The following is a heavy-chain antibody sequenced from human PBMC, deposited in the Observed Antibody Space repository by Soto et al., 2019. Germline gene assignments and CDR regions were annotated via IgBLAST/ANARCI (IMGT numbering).Heavy chain of an antibody. J-gene: IGHJ4*02. V-gene: IGHV3-48*02. D-gene: IGHD3-3*01. CDR1: VFTCSSYS. Sequence: PWWSLRLSCSASVFTCSSYSMNWCRQAPGKGLEWISYISTTSSSIYYADSVKGRFTISRDNAKNSLFLQMNSLRDEDTDVYYCARKGVAFDYWGQGVLVTVSS. CDR2: ISTTSSSI. CDR3: ARKGVAFDY.